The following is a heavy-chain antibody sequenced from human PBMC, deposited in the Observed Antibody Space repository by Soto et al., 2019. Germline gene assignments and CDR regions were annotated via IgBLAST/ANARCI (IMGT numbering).Heavy chain of an antibody. CDR1: GGTFSSYA. Sequence: ASVKVSCKASGGTFSSYAISWVRQAPGEGLEWMGGIIPIFGTANYAQKFQGRVTITADKSTSTAYMELSSLRSEDTAVYYCAIPATTVTTRYYYYYGMDVWGQGTTVTVSS. V-gene: IGHV1-69*06. J-gene: IGHJ6*02. D-gene: IGHD4-4*01. CDR3: AIPATTVTTRYYYYYGMDV. CDR2: IIPIFGTA.